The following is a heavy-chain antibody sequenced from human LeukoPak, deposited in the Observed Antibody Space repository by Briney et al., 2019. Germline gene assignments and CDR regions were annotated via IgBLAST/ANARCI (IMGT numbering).Heavy chain of an antibody. CDR3: ARVGWFGDYNWFDP. CDR2: ISSASNTI. CDR1: GFTFSSYS. Sequence: GGSLRLSXAASGFTFSSYSMNWVRQAPGKGLEWVSYISSASNTIYYADSVKGRFTISRDDAKNSLYLQMNSLRAEDTAMYYCARVGWFGDYNWFDPWGQGTLVTVSS. V-gene: IGHV3-48*01. D-gene: IGHD3-10*01. J-gene: IGHJ5*02.